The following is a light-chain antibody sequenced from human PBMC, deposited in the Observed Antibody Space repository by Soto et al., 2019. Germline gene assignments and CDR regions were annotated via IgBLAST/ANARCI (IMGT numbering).Light chain of an antibody. CDR2: KAS. V-gene: IGKV1-5*03. CDR3: QQYHSDPYT. J-gene: IGKJ2*01. CDR1: QSISSW. Sequence: DIQMTQSPSTLSASVGDRVTITCRASQSISSWLAWYKQKPGKAPKLLIYKASSLESGVPSRFSGSGSGTEFTLTISSLQPDDCATYYCQQYHSDPYTVGQGTTLEIK.